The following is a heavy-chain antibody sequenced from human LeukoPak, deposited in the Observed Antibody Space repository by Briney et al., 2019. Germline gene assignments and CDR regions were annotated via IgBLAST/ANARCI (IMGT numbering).Heavy chain of an antibody. CDR3: TRGYYYDSSGYYSSYYMDV. D-gene: IGHD3-22*01. Sequence: GGSLRLSCAASGFTFSGSAMHWVRQASGKGLEWVGRIRSEANSYATAYAASVKGRFTISRDDSKNTAYLQMNSLKTEDTAVYYCTRGYYYDSSGYYSSYYMDVWGKGTTVTISS. V-gene: IGHV3-73*01. CDR2: IRSEANSYAT. J-gene: IGHJ6*03. CDR1: GFTFSGSA.